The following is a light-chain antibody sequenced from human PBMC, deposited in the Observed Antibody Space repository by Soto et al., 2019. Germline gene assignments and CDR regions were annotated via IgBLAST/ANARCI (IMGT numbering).Light chain of an antibody. Sequence: QAVVTQEPSLTVSPGGTVTLTCASSTGAVTSGYYTNWFQQKPEQSPRPLIYSTSNKHSCTPARFSCSLLGDRAALTLSGVQPEDEADYYCLVYYDGAWVFGGGTKVTVL. CDR2: STS. V-gene: IGLV7-43*01. J-gene: IGLJ3*02. CDR3: LVYYDGAWV. CDR1: TGAVTSGYY.